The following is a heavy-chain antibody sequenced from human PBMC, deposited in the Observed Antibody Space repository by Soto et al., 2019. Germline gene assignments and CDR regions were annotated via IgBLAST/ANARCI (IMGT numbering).Heavy chain of an antibody. V-gene: IGHV1-3*05. J-gene: IGHJ4*02. D-gene: IGHD6-19*01. CDR1: GYTFTGYA. CDR2: SNAGNGNT. CDR3: ARAVAVAADFDY. Sequence: QVQLVQSGAEEKKPGASVKVSCKASGYTFTGYAMHWVRQAPGQRLEWMGWSNAGNGNTKYSQKVQGRITITRDPSASTAYMELSSLRSEDTAVYYCARAVAVAADFDYWGQGTLVTVSS.